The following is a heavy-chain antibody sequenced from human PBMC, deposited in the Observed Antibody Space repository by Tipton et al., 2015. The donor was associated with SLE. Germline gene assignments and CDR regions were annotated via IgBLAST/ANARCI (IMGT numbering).Heavy chain of an antibody. CDR3: ARRKYSSGWSFDY. V-gene: IGHV5-51*01. J-gene: IGHJ4*02. Sequence: GHVTISADKSISTAYLQWSSLKASDTAMYYCARRKYSSGWSFDYWGQGTLVTVSS. D-gene: IGHD6-19*01.